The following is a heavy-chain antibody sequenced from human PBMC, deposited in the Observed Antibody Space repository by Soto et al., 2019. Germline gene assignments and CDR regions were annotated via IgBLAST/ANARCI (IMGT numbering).Heavy chain of an antibody. V-gene: IGHV1-69*02. D-gene: IGHD1-1*01. CDR1: GGTTSSYT. CDR3: ALRTGNWNALAD. Sequence: QVQLVQSGAEVEKPGSSVKVSCKVSGGTTSSYTIGWVRQAPGQGRQWMGNIVPMIGKVDYAQTFQDRVTLTADKSTRTAYMELSRLRSEDTAVYFCALRTGNWNALADWGQATLVTVSS. CDR2: IVPMIGKV. J-gene: IGHJ4*02.